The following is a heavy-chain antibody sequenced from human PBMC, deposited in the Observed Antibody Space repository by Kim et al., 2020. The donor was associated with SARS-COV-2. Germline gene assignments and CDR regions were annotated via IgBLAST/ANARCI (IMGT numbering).Heavy chain of an antibody. CDR1: GFSFHDNA. CDR2: INRNGDST. Sequence: GGSLRLSCAASGFSFHDNAMSWVRQAPGKGLEWVSGINRNGDSTAYADSVKGRFTISRDTAKNSLYLQMNSLRDEDTAFYYCAREFGSGSPPGAHDFWGQGTLVTVSS. D-gene: IGHD1-26*01. J-gene: IGHJ4*02. V-gene: IGHV3-20*04. CDR3: AREFGSGSPPGAHDF.